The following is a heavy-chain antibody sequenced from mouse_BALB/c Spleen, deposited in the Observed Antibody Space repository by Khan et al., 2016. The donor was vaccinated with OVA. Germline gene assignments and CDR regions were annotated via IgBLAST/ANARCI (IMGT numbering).Heavy chain of an antibody. V-gene: IGHV7-3*02. D-gene: IGHD1-1*01. CDR1: GFTFTDYY. CDR3: TRETVVDIYWYFDV. J-gene: IGHJ1*01. CDR2: IRNKANGYTT. Sequence: EVELVESGGGSVQPGGSLRLSCATSGFTFTDYYMSWVRQPPGKALEWLGVIRNKANGYTTEYSASVKGRFTISRDNSTSVLYLQLNTLRAEDSATYYCTRETVVDIYWYFDVWGAGTTVTVSS.